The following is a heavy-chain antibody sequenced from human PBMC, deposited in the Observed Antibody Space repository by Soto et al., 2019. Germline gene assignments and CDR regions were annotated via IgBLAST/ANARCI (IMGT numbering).Heavy chain of an antibody. Sequence: SETLSLTSAVYGGSFIGYYWSWILQPLGKGLEWIAEINHSGSTNYNPSLKSRVTISVDTSKNQFSLKLSSVTAADTAVYYCARGGTSSSGPYYFDYWGQGTLVTVSS. J-gene: IGHJ4*02. CDR3: ARGGTSSSGPYYFDY. CDR1: GGSFIGYY. D-gene: IGHD6-19*01. V-gene: IGHV4-34*01. CDR2: INHSGST.